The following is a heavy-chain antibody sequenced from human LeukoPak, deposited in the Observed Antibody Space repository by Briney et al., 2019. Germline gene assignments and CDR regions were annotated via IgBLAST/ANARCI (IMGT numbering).Heavy chain of an antibody. CDR3: ARGGYNYGSVFDY. CDR2: ISDDSSTI. Sequence: GGSLRLSCAASDSMSRRFKMNWVRQAPGKGLEWVSYISDDSSTIHYADSVKGRFTISRDNAENSLYLQMNSLRAEDTAVYYCARGGYNYGSVFDYWGQRTLVTVSS. CDR1: DSMSRRFK. V-gene: IGHV3-48*01. J-gene: IGHJ4*02. D-gene: IGHD5-18*01.